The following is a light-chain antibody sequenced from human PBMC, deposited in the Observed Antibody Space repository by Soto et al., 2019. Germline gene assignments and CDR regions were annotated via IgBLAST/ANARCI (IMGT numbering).Light chain of an antibody. Sequence: DIPLTQSPSFLSASVGDRVTITCRASQGISTFLAWYQQRPGQAPKLLIYAASTLQSGVPSRFSGSGSGTEFTLTISSLQLEDFATYYCQQVISYPPGFGPGTKVDIK. CDR1: QGISTF. V-gene: IGKV1-9*01. CDR2: AAS. J-gene: IGKJ3*01. CDR3: QQVISYPPG.